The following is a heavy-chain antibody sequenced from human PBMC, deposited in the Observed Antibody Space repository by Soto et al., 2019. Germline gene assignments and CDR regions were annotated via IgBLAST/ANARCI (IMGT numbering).Heavy chain of an antibody. D-gene: IGHD1-26*01. CDR3: ARHGGGSFLRVYFYY. J-gene: IGHJ4*02. Sequence: QVQLQESGPGLVKPSETLSLTCTVSGGSISSYYWSWIRQPPGKGLEWIGYIYYSGSTNYNPSLKSRVTISVDTSKNQFSLKLSSVTAADTAVYYCARHGGGSFLRVYFYYWGQGTLVTVSS. CDR1: GGSISSYY. V-gene: IGHV4-59*08. CDR2: IYYSGST.